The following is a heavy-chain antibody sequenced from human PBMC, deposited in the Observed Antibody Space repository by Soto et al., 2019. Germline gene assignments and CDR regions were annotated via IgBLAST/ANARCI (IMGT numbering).Heavy chain of an antibody. V-gene: IGHV3-33*01. CDR2: IWNDGSDK. J-gene: IGHJ4*02. Sequence: PGGSLRLSCAASGFSFRDYGMHWVRQAPGKGLEWVAVIWNDGSDKFYGASVKGRYTISRGSSRDTLFLQMNSLRAEDTAVYYCERFALSGSNSRHIEYWGQGTQVTVSS. CDR1: GFSFRDYG. D-gene: IGHD1-26*01. CDR3: ERFALSGSNSRHIEY.